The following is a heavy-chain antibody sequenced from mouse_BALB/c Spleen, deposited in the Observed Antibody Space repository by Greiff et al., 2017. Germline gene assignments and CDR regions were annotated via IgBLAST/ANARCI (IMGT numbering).Heavy chain of an antibody. J-gene: IGHJ1*01. V-gene: IGHV6-6*02. Sequence: EVKLVESGGGLVQPGGSMKLSCVASGFTFSNYWMNWVRQSPEKGLEWVAEIRLKSNNYATHYAESVKGRFTISRDDSKSSVYLQMNNLRAEDTGIYYCTSYYYGSSFYFDVWGAGTTVTVSS. CDR2: IRLKSNNYAT. D-gene: IGHD1-1*01. CDR3: TSYYYGSSFYFDV. CDR1: GFTFSNYW.